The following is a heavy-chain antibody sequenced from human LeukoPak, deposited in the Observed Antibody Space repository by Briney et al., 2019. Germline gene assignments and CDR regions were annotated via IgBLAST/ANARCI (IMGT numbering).Heavy chain of an antibody. V-gene: IGHV3-23*01. CDR1: GFTFSSYA. Sequence: GGSLRLSCAASGFTFSSYAMSWVRQAPGKGLEWVSAISGSGGSTYYADSVKGRFTISRDNSRNTLYLQMNSLRAEDTAVYYCARGVGSETYRRFDFWGQGTLVTVSS. D-gene: IGHD1-26*01. J-gene: IGHJ4*02. CDR2: ISGSGGST. CDR3: ARGVGSETYRRFDF.